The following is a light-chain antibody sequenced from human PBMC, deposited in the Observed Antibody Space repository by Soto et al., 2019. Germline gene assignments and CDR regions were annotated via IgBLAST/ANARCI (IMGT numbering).Light chain of an antibody. J-gene: IGKJ1*01. V-gene: IGKV1-5*01. Sequence: DIQMTQSPSTLSASVVDRVTITCLASQSISSWLAWYQQKPGKAPKLLIYDASSLESGVPSRFSGSGSGTEFTLTISSLQPDDFATYYCQQYNSYSWTFGQGTKGDIK. CDR1: QSISSW. CDR2: DAS. CDR3: QQYNSYSWT.